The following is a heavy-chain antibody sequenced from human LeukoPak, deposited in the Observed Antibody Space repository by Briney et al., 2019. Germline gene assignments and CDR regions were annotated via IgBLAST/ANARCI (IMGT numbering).Heavy chain of an antibody. D-gene: IGHD3-9*01. V-gene: IGHV3-23*01. CDR3: AKGKYYDILTGPLLDY. CDR2: ISGSGGST. Sequence: GGSLRLSCAASGFTFTNYAMSWVRQTPGKGLEWVSAISGSGGSTYYADSVKGRFTISRDNSKNTLYLQMNSLRAEDTAVYYCAKGKYYDILTGPLLDYWGQGTLVTVSS. CDR1: GFTFTNYA. J-gene: IGHJ4*02.